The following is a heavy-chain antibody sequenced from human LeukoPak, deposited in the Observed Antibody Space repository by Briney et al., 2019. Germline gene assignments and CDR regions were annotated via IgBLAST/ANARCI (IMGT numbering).Heavy chain of an antibody. CDR1: GFTFSRYW. CDR3: ARDGYNSDFGDY. D-gene: IGHD5-24*01. V-gene: IGHV3-74*01. Sequence: GGSLRLSCAASGFTFSRYWMHWVRQAPGKGLVWVSRIKSDGSSTNYADSVKGRFTISRDNARNTLYLQMNSLRAEDTAVYYCARDGYNSDFGDYWGQGTLVTVSS. CDR2: IKSDGSST. J-gene: IGHJ4*02.